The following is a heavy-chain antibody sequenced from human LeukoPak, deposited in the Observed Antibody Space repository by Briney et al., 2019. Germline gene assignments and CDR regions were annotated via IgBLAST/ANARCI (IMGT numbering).Heavy chain of an antibody. CDR1: GYTFTDFS. J-gene: IGHJ5*02. CDR3: ARGADIVVVPAAMETSYNRFDP. D-gene: IGHD2-2*01. Sequence: GASVKVSCKTSGYTFTDFSIHWVRQAPGQGLEWMGWINPNSGGTNYAQKFQGRVTMTRDTSISTAYMELSRLRSDDTAVYYCARGADIVVVPAAMETSYNRFDPWGQGTLVTVSS. V-gene: IGHV1-2*02. CDR2: INPNSGGT.